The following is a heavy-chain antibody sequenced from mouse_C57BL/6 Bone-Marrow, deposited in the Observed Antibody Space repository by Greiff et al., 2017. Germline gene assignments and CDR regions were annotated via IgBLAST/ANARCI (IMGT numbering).Heavy chain of an antibody. V-gene: IGHV1-81*01. Sequence: VQLQQSGAELARPGASVKLSCKASGYTFTSYGISWVKQRTGQGLEWIGEIYPRSGNTYYNEKFKGKATLTADKSSSTAYMELRSLTFEDSAVYFCVPTIVTTRGYYFDYWGQGTTLTVSS. D-gene: IGHD2-5*01. CDR2: IYPRSGNT. CDR3: VPTIVTTRGYYFDY. J-gene: IGHJ2*01. CDR1: GYTFTSYG.